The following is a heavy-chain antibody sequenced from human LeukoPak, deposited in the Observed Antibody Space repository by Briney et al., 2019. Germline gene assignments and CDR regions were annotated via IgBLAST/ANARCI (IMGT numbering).Heavy chain of an antibody. CDR3: AVSGAAAGRGWFDP. V-gene: IGHV1-24*01. Sequence: ASVKVSCKVSGYTLTELSMHWVRQPPGTGLERMGGFDPEDGETIYAQKFQGRVTMTEDTSTDTAYMELSSLRSEDTAVYYCAVSGAAAGRGWFDPWGQGTLVTVSS. CDR2: FDPEDGET. J-gene: IGHJ5*02. D-gene: IGHD6-13*01. CDR1: GYTLTELS.